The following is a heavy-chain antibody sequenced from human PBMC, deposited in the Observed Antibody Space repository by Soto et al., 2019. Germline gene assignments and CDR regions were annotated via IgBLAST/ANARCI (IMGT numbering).Heavy chain of an antibody. J-gene: IGHJ6*02. CDR1: GYTFTSYA. Sequence: QVQLVQSGAEVKKPGASVKVSCKASGYTFTSYAMHWVRQAPGQRLEWMGWINAGNGNIKYSQKFQGRVTITRDTSARTANMELSSLRSEDTAVYYCAGEPRSLWFGELSGMDVWGQGTTVTVSS. D-gene: IGHD3-10*01. V-gene: IGHV1-3*01. CDR2: INAGNGNI. CDR3: AGEPRSLWFGELSGMDV.